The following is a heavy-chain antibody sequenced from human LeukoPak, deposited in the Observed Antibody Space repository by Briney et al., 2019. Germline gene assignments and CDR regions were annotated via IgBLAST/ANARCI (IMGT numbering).Heavy chain of an antibody. CDR1: GYTFTSYD. CDR2: MNPNSDNT. D-gene: IGHD2-2*03. CDR3: ARRMDNFDY. Sequence: GASVKVSCKASGYTFTSYDINWVRQAPGQGLEWMGWMNPNSDNTGYAQRFQGRVTMTRNTSISTAYMELSSLRSDDTAVCYCARRMDNFDYWGQGTLVTVSS. V-gene: IGHV1-8*01. J-gene: IGHJ4*02.